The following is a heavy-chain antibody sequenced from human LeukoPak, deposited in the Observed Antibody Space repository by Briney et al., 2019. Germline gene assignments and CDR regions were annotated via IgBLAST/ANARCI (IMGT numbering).Heavy chain of an antibody. CDR3: ARGPAIVVMAYAAFDP. V-gene: IGHV1-18*01. Sequence: GASVKVSCKASGYTFTSYGIIWVRQAPGQGLEWMGWISGNNGNTNYVQKLRGRVTMTTDTSTSTAYMELSSLTSDDTAVYYCARGPAIVVMAYAAFDPWGQGTLVTVSS. CDR1: GYTFTSYG. J-gene: IGHJ5*02. D-gene: IGHD2-8*01. CDR2: ISGNNGNT.